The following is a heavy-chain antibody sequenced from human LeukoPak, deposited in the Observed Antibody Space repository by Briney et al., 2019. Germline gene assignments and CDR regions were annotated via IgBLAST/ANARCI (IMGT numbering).Heavy chain of an antibody. CDR2: INPSGGCT. V-gene: IGHV1-46*01. CDR3: ARTRGYSAYDYFDY. D-gene: IGHD5-12*01. Sequence: GASVKVSCKASGYTFTNYYIYWVRQAPGQGLEWMGIINPSGGCTDYAQNFQGRVTVTRDTSTSTAYMELSSLRSEDTAVYFCARTRGYSAYDYFDYWGQGTLVTVSS. CDR1: GYTFTNYY. J-gene: IGHJ4*02.